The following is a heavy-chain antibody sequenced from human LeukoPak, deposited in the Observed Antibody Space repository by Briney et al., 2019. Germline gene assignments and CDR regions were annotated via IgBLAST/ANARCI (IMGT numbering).Heavy chain of an antibody. CDR1: GFIFSSYW. D-gene: IGHD1-26*01. V-gene: IGHV3-64*01. J-gene: IGHJ4*02. CDR3: ARDGHQRIVGATYYYFDY. Sequence: GGSLRLSCAASGFIFSSYWMSWVRQAPGKGLEYVSAISSNGGSTYYANSVKGRFTISRDNSKNTLYLQMGSLRAEDMAVYYCARDGHQRIVGATYYYFDYWGQGTLVTVSS. CDR2: ISSNGGST.